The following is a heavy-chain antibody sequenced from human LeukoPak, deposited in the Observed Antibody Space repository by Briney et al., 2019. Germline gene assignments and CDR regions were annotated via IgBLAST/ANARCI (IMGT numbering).Heavy chain of an antibody. J-gene: IGHJ5*02. CDR2: IKEDGSET. V-gene: IGHV3-7*05. CDR1: GFQFNTYW. CDR3: ARGLGRFCTRGSCFSDA. D-gene: IGHD2-15*01. Sequence: GGSLRLSCAGSGFQFNTYWVSWIRQARGKGLQWLGNIKEDGSETYYVGSLQGRLTISRDNAKNSSFLALSSLGVGDTAVYYCARGLGRFCTRGSCFSDAWGQGTLVTVSS.